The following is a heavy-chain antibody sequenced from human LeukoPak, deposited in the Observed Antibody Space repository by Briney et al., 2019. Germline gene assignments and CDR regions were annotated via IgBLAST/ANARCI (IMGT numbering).Heavy chain of an antibody. CDR1: GGTFSIYA. CDR2: IIPIFGTA. V-gene: IGHV1-69*13. J-gene: IGHJ4*02. CDR3: ARQEDSSGWYHY. Sequence: GASVKVSCTASGGTFSIYAISWVRQAPGQGLEWMGGIIPIFGTANYAQKFQGRVTITADESTSTAYMELSSLRSEDTAVYYCARQEDSSGWYHYWGQGTLVTVSS. D-gene: IGHD6-19*01.